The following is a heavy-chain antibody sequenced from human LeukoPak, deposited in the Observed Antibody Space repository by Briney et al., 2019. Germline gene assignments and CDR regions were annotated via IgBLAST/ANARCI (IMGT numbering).Heavy chain of an antibody. CDR3: ARGDYGDYGYFQH. J-gene: IGHJ1*01. Sequence: SGGSLRLSCAASGFTFSSYDMHWVRQAPGKGLEWVADISYDGSNKYYAESVKGRFTISRDNSKNTLYLQMNSLRAEDTAVYSCARGDYGDYGYFQHWGQGTLVTVSS. CDR2: ISYDGSNK. V-gene: IGHV3-30-3*01. CDR1: GFTFSSYD. D-gene: IGHD4-17*01.